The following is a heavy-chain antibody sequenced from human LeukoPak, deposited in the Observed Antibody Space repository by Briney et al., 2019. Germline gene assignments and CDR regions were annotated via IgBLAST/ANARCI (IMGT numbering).Heavy chain of an antibody. J-gene: IGHJ6*02. CDR1: GFTFSDYW. Sequence: GGSLSLSFVASGFTFSDYWMHWVRPAPGKGLVWLSRINSEGSSVSYADSVKGRITISRDNAKNTLYLQMSSLREEDTAVYFCARAGWDLLPPYYYYGLDVWGQGTTVTVSS. V-gene: IGHV3-74*01. D-gene: IGHD2-15*01. CDR3: ARAGWDLLPPYYYYGLDV. CDR2: INSEGSSV.